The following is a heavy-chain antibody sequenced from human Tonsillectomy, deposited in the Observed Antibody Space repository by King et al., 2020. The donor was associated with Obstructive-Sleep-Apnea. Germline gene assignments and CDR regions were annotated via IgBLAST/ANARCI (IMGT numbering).Heavy chain of an antibody. CDR3: ARDLGSCRSSSCIRNWFDP. CDR2: ASTYNGDT. D-gene: IGHD2-2*01. CDR1: GYTFNSYG. Sequence: VQLVESGAEVKEPGASVKVSCKASGYTFNSYGISWVRQAPGEGLEWMGWASTYNGDTNYAQRFQGRLTMTTDTSTSTVYMELRGLISDDTAVYFCARDLGSCRSSSCIRNWFDPWGQGTLVTVSS. V-gene: IGHV1-18*04. J-gene: IGHJ5*02.